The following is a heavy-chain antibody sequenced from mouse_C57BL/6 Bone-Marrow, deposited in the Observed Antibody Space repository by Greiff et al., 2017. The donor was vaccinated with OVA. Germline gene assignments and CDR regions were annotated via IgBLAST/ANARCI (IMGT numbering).Heavy chain of an antibody. CDR1: GYTFTSYW. J-gene: IGHJ2*01. V-gene: IGHV1-69*01. CDR2: IDPSDSYT. Sequence: QVQLKQPGAELVMPGASVKLSCKASGYTFTSYWLPWVKQRPGQGLEWIGEIDPSDSYTNYNQKFKGKSTLTVDKYSSTANMHRSSLTSEDSAVYNCAREADYDGDYFDYWGQGTTLTVAS. CDR3: AREADYDGDYFDY. D-gene: IGHD2-4*01.